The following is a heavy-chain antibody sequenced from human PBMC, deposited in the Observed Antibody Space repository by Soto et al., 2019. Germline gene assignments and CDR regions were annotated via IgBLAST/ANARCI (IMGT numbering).Heavy chain of an antibody. Sequence: EASVKVSCKASGGTFSSYTISWVRQAPGQGLEWMGRIIPILGIANYAQKFQGRVTITADKSTSTAYMELSSLRSEDTAVYYCARDSGGIVVASPPDYWGQGTLVTVSS. CDR1: GGTFSSYT. D-gene: IGHD6-19*01. J-gene: IGHJ4*02. CDR3: ARDSGGIVVASPPDY. V-gene: IGHV1-69*04. CDR2: IIPILGIA.